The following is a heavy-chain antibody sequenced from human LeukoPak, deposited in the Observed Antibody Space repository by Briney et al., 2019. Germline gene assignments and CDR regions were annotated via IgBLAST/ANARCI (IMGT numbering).Heavy chain of an antibody. CDR1: GGTFSSYA. V-gene: IGHV1-69*13. J-gene: IGHJ4*02. CDR3: ARGMYYYDSSGYPPSDY. D-gene: IGHD3-22*01. CDR2: IIPIFGTA. Sequence: ASVKVSCKASGGTFSSYAISWVRQAPGQGLEWMGGIIPIFGTANYARKFQGRVTITADESTSTAYMELSSLRSEDTAVYYCARGMYYYDSSGYPPSDYWGQGTLVTVSS.